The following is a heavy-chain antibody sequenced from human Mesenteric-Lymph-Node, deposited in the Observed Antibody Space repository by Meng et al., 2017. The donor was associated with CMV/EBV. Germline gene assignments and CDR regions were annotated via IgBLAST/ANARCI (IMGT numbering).Heavy chain of an antibody. Sequence: GESLKISCTASGFTFSSYGMHWVRQAPGKGLEWVAFIRYDGSSQYYADSVKGRLTVSRDKSKNTMYLQMNSLRPEDTALYYCAKVGYAGDKWQAFDIWGQGTMVTVSS. J-gene: IGHJ3*02. CDR3: AKVGYAGDKWQAFDI. CDR1: GFTFSSYG. V-gene: IGHV3-30*02. CDR2: IRYDGSSQ. D-gene: IGHD2-8*01.